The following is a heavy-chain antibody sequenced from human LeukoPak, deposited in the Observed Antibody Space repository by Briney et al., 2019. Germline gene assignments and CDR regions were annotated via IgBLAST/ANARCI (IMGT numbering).Heavy chain of an antibody. D-gene: IGHD6-19*01. CDR1: GFTFGDYA. J-gene: IGHJ4*02. Sequence: PGGSLRLSCAASGFTFGDYAMHWVRQAPGKGLEWVSLIDEDGGSTYYADSVKGRFTISRDNAKNSLYLQMNSLRAEDKAVYYCARGLVIAVAGGGNYWGQGTLVTVSS. CDR3: ARGLVIAVAGGGNY. CDR2: IDEDGGST. V-gene: IGHV3-43*02.